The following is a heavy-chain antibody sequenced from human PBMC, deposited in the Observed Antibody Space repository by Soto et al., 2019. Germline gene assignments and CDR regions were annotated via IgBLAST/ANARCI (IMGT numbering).Heavy chain of an antibody. J-gene: IGHJ1*01. CDR3: ARDGPTTLLGQSYQF. Sequence: EVHLVESGGGLVQPGDSLSLSCAASGFALNIFWMSWIRQAPGKGLEWVANMNQDGSEKYYVDSVKGRFRISRDNAKNSVYLQMDGLSVEDTAVYYCARDGPTTLLGQSYQFWGQGTRVTVSA. D-gene: IGHD1-1*01. CDR1: GFALNIFW. V-gene: IGHV3-7*01. CDR2: MNQDGSEK.